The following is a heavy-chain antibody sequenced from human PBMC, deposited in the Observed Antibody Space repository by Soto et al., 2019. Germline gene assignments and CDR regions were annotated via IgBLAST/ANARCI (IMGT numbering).Heavy chain of an antibody. J-gene: IGHJ4*02. D-gene: IGHD6-19*01. CDR3: XXXXGXXVAGTWVY. CDR2: ISGSGGST. CDR1: GFTFSSYA. Sequence: EVQLLESGGGLVQPGGSLRLSCAASGFTFSSYAMSWVRQAPGKGLEWVSAISGSGGSTYYADSVKGRFTISRDNSKNXXXLXXNSLRAXXXXXXXXXXXXGXXVAGTWVYWGQGTLVTVSS. V-gene: IGHV3-23*01.